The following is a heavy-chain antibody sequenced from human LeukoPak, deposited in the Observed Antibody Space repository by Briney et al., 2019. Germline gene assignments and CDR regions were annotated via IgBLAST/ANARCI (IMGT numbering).Heavy chain of an antibody. J-gene: IGHJ2*01. D-gene: IGHD2-2*01. CDR2: INHSGST. CDR3: ARGPWYCSSTSCLNWYFDL. Sequence: SETLSLTCAVYGGSFSGYYWSWIRQPPGKGLGWIGEINHSGSTNYNPSLKSRVTISVDTSKNQFSLKLSSVTAADTAVYYCARGPWYCSSTSCLNWYFDLWGRGTLVTVSS. CDR1: GGSFSGYY. V-gene: IGHV4-34*01.